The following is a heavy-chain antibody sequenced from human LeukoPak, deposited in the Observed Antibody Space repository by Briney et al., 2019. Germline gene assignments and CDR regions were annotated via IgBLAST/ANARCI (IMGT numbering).Heavy chain of an antibody. CDR2: LSDSGDRT. Sequence: PGASLRLSCAAYGFTFSNYAMSWLAQAPGKGLEWVSGLSDSGDRTYFADSVKGRFTISRDNSKSTLYLQMNSLRADDTAIYYCAKLGHCSSVSCYMNWFAAWGQGSLVTVYS. V-gene: IGHV3-23*01. CDR1: GFTFSNYA. CDR3: AKLGHCSSVSCYMNWFAA. J-gene: IGHJ5*02. D-gene: IGHD2-2*01.